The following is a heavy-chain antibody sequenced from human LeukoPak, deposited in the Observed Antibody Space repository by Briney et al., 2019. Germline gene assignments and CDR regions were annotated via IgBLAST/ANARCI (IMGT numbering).Heavy chain of an antibody. V-gene: IGHV4-59*01. CDR1: RGSISSYY. CDR2: IFYIGST. J-gene: IGHJ5*02. Sequence: SETLSLTCTVSRGSISSYYWSWVRQPPGKGLEWIGYIFYIGSTNYNPSLTSRVTISVATSRHQSSLKVTSVTAADTAVYYCARVAPAQLLGWFDPWGQGTLVTVSS. D-gene: IGHD2-2*01. CDR3: ARVAPAQLLGWFDP.